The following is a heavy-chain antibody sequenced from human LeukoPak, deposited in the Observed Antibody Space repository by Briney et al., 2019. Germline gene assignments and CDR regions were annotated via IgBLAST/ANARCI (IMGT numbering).Heavy chain of an antibody. CDR1: GYTFTSYY. J-gene: IGHJ6*02. CDR3: ARADTIFGVAQQGYYYGMDV. Sequence: ASVKVSCKASGYTFTSYYMHWVRQAPGQGLEWMGIINPSGGSTSYAQKFQGRVTMTRDTSTCTVYMELSSLRSEDTAVYYCARADTIFGVAQQGYYYGMDVWGQGTTVTVSS. V-gene: IGHV1-46*01. D-gene: IGHD3-3*01. CDR2: INPSGGST.